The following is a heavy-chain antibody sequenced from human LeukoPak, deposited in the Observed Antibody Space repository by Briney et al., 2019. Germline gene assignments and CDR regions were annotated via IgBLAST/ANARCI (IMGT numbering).Heavy chain of an antibody. V-gene: IGHV3-30*02. J-gene: IGHJ6*04. CDR1: GFTFSSYA. Sequence: GGSLRLSCAASGFTFSSYAMSWVRQAPGKGLEWVAFIRYDGSNKYYADSVKGRFTISRDNSKNTLYLQMNSLRAEDTAVYYCAKREVELEGGMLDVWGKGTTVTVSS. CDR3: AKREVELEGGMLDV. CDR2: IRYDGSNK. D-gene: IGHD1-1*01.